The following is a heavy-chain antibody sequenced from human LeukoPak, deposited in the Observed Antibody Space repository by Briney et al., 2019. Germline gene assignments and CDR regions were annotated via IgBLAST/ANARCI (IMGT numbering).Heavy chain of an antibody. V-gene: IGHV4-34*01. J-gene: IGHJ5*02. D-gene: IGHD6-6*01. CDR2: INHSGST. CDR3: ARTNRIAARPKSRRWFDP. CDR1: GGSFSGYY. Sequence: SETLSLTCAVYGGSFSGYYWSWIRQPPGKGLEWIGEINHSGSTNYNPSLKSRVTISVDTSKNQFSPKLSSVTAADTAAYYCARTNRIAARPKSRRWFDPWGQGTLVTVSS.